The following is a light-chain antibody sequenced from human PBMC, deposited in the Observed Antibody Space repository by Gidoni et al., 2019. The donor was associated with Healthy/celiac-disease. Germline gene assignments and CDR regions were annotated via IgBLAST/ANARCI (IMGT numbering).Light chain of an antibody. V-gene: IGKV1-5*03. CDR1: QSISSW. J-gene: IGKJ1*01. CDR2: KAS. Sequence: DIQMNQSPSTLSASVGDRVTITCRASQSISSWLAWYQQKPGKAPKLLIYKASSLESGVPSRFSGSGSGTEFTLTISSLQPDDFATYYCQQYNNYCTFGQGTKVESK. CDR3: QQYNNYCT.